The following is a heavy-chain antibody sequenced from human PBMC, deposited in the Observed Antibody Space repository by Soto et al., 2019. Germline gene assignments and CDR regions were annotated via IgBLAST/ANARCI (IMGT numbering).Heavy chain of an antibody. CDR3: ARDSLGHAQGAEYFQH. V-gene: IGHV1-69*13. Sequence: GASVKVSCKASGGTFSSYAISWVRQAPGQGLEWMGGIIPIFGTANYAQKFQGRVTITADESTSTAYMELSSLRSGDTAVYYCARDSLGHAQGAEYFQHWGQGTLVTVSS. CDR2: IIPIFGTA. CDR1: GGTFSSYA. J-gene: IGHJ1*01.